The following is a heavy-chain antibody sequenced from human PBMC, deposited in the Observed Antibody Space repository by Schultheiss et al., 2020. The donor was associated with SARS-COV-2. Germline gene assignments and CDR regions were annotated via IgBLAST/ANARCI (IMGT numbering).Heavy chain of an antibody. CDR1: GFTFSSYS. V-gene: IGHV3-21*01. D-gene: IGHD2-2*01. Sequence: GGSLRLSCAASGFTFSSYSMNWVRQAPGKGLEWVSSISSSGSTIYYADSVKGRFTISRDNAKNTLYLQMNSLRAEDTAVYYCARDEMVVVVPYYYYYGMDVWGQGTTVTVSS. CDR2: ISSSGSTI. J-gene: IGHJ6*02. CDR3: ARDEMVVVVPYYYYYGMDV.